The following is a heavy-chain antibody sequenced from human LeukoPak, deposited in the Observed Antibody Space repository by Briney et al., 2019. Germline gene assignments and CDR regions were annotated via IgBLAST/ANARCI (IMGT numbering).Heavy chain of an antibody. Sequence: PSETLFLTCTVSGGSISSGSYYWSWIRQPAGKGLEWIGRIYTSGSTNYNPSLKSRVTISVDTSKNQFSLKLSSVTAADTAVYYCARHFPDILYYYMDVWGKGTTVTVSS. V-gene: IGHV4-61*02. D-gene: IGHD2-15*01. CDR1: GGSISSGSYY. CDR3: ARHFPDILYYYMDV. CDR2: IYTSGST. J-gene: IGHJ6*03.